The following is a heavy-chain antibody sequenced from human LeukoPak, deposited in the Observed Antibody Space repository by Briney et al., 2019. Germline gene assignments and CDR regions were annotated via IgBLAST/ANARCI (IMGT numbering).Heavy chain of an antibody. V-gene: IGHV4-59*01. J-gene: IGHJ4*02. CDR3: ARFYCSGTCYHIEC. CDR2: ISYSGST. CDR1: GASISSYY. D-gene: IGHD2-15*01. Sequence: NPSETLSLTCTVSGASISSYYWSWIRQPPGKGLEWIGYISYSGSTNYNPSLKSRVTISADTSKNQFSLKLSSVTAADTAVYYCARFYCSGTCYHIECWGQGILVTVSS.